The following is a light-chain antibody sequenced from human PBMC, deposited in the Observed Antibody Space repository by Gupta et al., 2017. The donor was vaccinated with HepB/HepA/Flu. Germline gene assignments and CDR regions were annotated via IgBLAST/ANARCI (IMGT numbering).Light chain of an antibody. J-gene: IGKJ4*01. Sequence: EIVMTQSPATLSVSPGERATLSCRASQSVSSNLAWYQQKPGQAPRLLIYGTSTRATGIPARFSGSWSGTEFTLTISSLQSEDFAVYYCQQDNNWPPLTFGGWTKVEI. CDR2: GTS. V-gene: IGKV3-15*01. CDR1: QSVSSN. CDR3: QQDNNWPPLT.